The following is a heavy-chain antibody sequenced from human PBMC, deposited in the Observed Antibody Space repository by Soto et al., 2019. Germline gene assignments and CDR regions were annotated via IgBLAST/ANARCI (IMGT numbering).Heavy chain of an antibody. CDR2: IDYDGTTT. Sequence: VWVSRIDYDGTTTTYADSVKGRFTISRDNAKNTLYLQMNSLRAEDTGVYYCTRGPRPSSAGTGAYRGQGTLVTVSS. CDR3: TRGPRPSSAGTGAY. D-gene: IGHD6-13*01. V-gene: IGHV3-74*01. J-gene: IGHJ4*02.